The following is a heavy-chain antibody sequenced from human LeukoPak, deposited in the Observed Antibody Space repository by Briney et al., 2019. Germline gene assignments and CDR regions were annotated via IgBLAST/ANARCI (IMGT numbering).Heavy chain of an antibody. V-gene: IGHV5-51*01. CDR1: GYTFPIYW. Sequence: GESLKISCQGSGYTFPIYWIGWVRQTPGKGLEWMGIIYPSDSHTIYSPSFQGQVTVSADKSISIAYLQWSSLMASDTAIYYCVGQYRPPQDSRAAKPTGYYYYYMDVWGTGTTVIVSS. D-gene: IGHD6-25*01. CDR3: VGQYRPPQDSRAAKPTGYYYYYMDV. CDR2: IYPSDSHT. J-gene: IGHJ6*03.